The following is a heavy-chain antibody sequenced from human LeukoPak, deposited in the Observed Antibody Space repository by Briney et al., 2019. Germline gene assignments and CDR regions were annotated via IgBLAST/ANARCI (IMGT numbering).Heavy chain of an antibody. D-gene: IGHD1-26*01. CDR2: IYSGGST. Sequence: GGSLRLSCAASGFTVSSNYMSWVRQAPGKGLEWVSVIYSGGSTYYADSVKGRFTISRDNAKNSLYLQMNSLRVDDTAVYYCADPGVGHWGQGTLVTVSS. J-gene: IGHJ4*02. CDR1: GFTVSSNY. V-gene: IGHV3-53*01. CDR3: ADPGVGH.